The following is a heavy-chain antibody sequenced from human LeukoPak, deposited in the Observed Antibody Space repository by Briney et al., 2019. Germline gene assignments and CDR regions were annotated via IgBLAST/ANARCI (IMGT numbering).Heavy chain of an antibody. J-gene: IGHJ4*02. D-gene: IGHD3-10*01. V-gene: IGHV4-31*03. Sequence: TLSLTCTVSGGSISSGGYYWSWLRQHPGKGLEWIGYIYYSGSTYYNPSLKSRVTISVDTSKNQFSLKLSSVTAADTAVYYCARVYRYGSGSYSLNFDYWGQGTLVTVSS. CDR1: GGSISSGGYY. CDR2: IYYSGST. CDR3: ARVYRYGSGSYSLNFDY.